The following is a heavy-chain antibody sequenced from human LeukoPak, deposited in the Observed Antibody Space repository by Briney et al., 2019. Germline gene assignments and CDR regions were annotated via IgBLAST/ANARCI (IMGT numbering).Heavy chain of an antibody. J-gene: IGHJ6*03. CDR3: ARHGSSGYRYYYYYMDV. D-gene: IGHD3-22*01. Sequence: PSETLSLTCTVSGGSISSYYWSWIRQPPGKGLEWIGYTYTSGSTNYNPSLKSRVTISVDTSKNQFSLKLSSVTAADTAVYYCARHGSSGYRYYYYYMDVWGKGTTVTVSS. CDR2: TYTSGST. V-gene: IGHV4-4*09. CDR1: GGSISSYY.